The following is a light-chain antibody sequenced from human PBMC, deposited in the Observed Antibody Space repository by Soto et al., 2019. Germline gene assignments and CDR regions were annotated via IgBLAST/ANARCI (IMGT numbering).Light chain of an antibody. CDR2: EVS. CDR3: SSYAGSNNFVV. J-gene: IGLJ2*01. CDR1: SSDLVGSNY. V-gene: IGLV2-8*01. Sequence: QAVVTHPPSASGSPGQSVTISCTGTSSDLVGSNYVSWYQQHPGKAPKLMIYEVSKRPSGVPDRFSGSKSGNTASLTVSGLQAEDEADYYCSSYAGSNNFVVFGGGTQLTVL.